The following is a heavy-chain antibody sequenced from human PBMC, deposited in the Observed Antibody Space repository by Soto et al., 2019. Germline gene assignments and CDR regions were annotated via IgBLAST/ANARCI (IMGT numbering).Heavy chain of an antibody. CDR3: AKVGLSSGYFDY. D-gene: IGHD3-10*01. Sequence: PVGSLRLSCLASGFIFTDYSMTWIRQAPGKGLEWVSYITTGGETTLYADSVKGRFTISRDNAKKALSLEMNSLRAEDTAVYYCAKVGLSSGYFDYWGQGTLVTVSS. V-gene: IGHV3-11*01. CDR1: GFIFTDYS. CDR2: ITTGGETT. J-gene: IGHJ4*02.